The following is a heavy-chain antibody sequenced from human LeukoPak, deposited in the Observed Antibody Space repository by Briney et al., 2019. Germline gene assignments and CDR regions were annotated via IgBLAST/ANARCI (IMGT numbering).Heavy chain of an antibody. J-gene: IGHJ4*02. V-gene: IGHV4-39*07. Sequence: PSETLSLTCTVSGGSISSSSYYWGWIRQPPGKGLEWIGSIYYSGSTYYNPSLKSRVTISVDTSKNQFSLKLSSVTAADTAVYYCARASYDYGDFDYWGQGTLVTVSS. CDR3: ARASYDYGDFDY. CDR2: IYYSGST. D-gene: IGHD4-17*01. CDR1: GGSISSSSYY.